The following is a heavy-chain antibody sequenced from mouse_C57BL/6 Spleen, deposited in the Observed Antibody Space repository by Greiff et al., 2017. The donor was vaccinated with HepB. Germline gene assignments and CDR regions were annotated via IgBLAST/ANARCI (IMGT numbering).Heavy chain of an antibody. V-gene: IGHV5-16*01. Sequence: EVHLVESEGGLVQPGSSMKLSCTASGFTFSDYYMAWVRQVPEKGLEWVANINYDGSSTYYLDYLKSRFIISRDNAKNILYLQMSSLKSEDTATYYCARQVFYAMDYWGQGTSVTVSS. CDR2: INYDGSST. J-gene: IGHJ4*01. CDR3: ARQVFYAMDY. CDR1: GFTFSDYY. D-gene: IGHD2-14*01.